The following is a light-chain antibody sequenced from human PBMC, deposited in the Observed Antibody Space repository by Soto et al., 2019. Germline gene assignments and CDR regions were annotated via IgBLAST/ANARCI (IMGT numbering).Light chain of an antibody. CDR1: QTVNAW. V-gene: IGKV1-5*01. CDR2: DAS. CDR3: QQYNTHSGT. J-gene: IGKJ1*01. Sequence: DIQMTQSPSTLSASLGDRVTITCRASQTVNAWLAWYQHKPGKAPKPLIYDASILESGVPARFSGRGSGTEFILPISSRQPDDVGTYYCQQYNTHSGTFGQGTKVE.